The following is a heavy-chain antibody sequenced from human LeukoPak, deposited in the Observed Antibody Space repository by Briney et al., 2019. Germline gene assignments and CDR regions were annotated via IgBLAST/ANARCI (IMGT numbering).Heavy chain of an antibody. J-gene: IGHJ6*04. Sequence: GSLRPSCAASGFTFSSYEMNWVRQAPGKGLEWVSYISSSGSTIYYADSVKGRFTISRNNAKNSLYLQMNSLRAEDTAVYYCARDALWSTFGMDVWGKGTTVTVSS. CDR2: ISSSGSTI. D-gene: IGHD3-10*01. CDR1: GFTFSSYE. V-gene: IGHV3-48*03. CDR3: ARDALWSTFGMDV.